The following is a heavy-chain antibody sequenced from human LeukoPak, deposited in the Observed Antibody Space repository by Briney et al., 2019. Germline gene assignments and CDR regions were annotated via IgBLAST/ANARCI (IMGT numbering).Heavy chain of an antibody. CDR2: IYYSGSP. CDR3: ARAPRGSYFDY. J-gene: IGHJ4*02. Sequence: KPSETLSLTCTVSGGSISSYYWSWVRQPPGKGLEWIGYIYYSGSPNYNPSLKSRVTISVDTSKNQFSLKLSSATAADTAVYYCARAPRGSYFDYWGQGTLVTVPS. V-gene: IGHV4-59*01. D-gene: IGHD1-26*01. CDR1: GGSISSYY.